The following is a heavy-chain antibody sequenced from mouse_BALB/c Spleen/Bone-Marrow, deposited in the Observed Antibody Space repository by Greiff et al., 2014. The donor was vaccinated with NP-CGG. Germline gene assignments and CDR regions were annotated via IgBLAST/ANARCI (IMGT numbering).Heavy chain of an antibody. Sequence: VQLQQSGPDLVKPSQSLSLTCTVTGYSITSGYSWHWIRQFPGNKLEWMGYIQYSGSTDYNPSLKSRISITRDTSKNQFFLQLNSVTAEDTATYYCARRGSIYDGYLDYWGQGTTLTVSS. D-gene: IGHD2-3*01. CDR1: GYSITSGYS. V-gene: IGHV3-1*02. CDR2: IQYSGST. CDR3: ARRGSIYDGYLDY. J-gene: IGHJ2*01.